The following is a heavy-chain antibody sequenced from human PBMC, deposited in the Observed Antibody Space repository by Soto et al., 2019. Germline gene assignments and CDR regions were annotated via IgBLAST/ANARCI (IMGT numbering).Heavy chain of an antibody. D-gene: IGHD5-18*01. CDR3: ARAAMVLDYYYGMDV. CDR1: GYTFISYY. Sequence: GASVKVSCKASGYTFISYYMHWVRQAPGQGLEWMGIINPSGGSTSYAQKFQGRVTMTRDTSTSTVYMELSSLRSEDTAVYYCARAAMVLDYYYGMDVWGQGTTVTAP. J-gene: IGHJ6*02. CDR2: INPSGGST. V-gene: IGHV1-46*01.